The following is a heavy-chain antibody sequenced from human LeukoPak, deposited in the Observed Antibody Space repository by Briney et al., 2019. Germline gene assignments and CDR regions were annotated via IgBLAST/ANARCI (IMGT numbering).Heavy chain of an antibody. D-gene: IGHD3-3*01. CDR2: IWYDGSTK. V-gene: IGHV3-33*01. CDR3: ARPAYDFWSGELYGMDV. Sequence: PGGSLRLSCAASGFTFSSYGMHWVRQAPGKGLEWVAVIWYDGSTKYYADSVKGRFTISRDNSKNTLYLQMNSLRAEDTAVYYCARPAYDFWSGELYGMDVWGQGTTVTVSS. J-gene: IGHJ6*02. CDR1: GFTFSSYG.